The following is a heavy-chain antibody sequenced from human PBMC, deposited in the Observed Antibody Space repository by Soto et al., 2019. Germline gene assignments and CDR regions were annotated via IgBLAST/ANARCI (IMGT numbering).Heavy chain of an antibody. V-gene: IGHV4-34*01. J-gene: IGHJ5*02. CDR3: ARGCSTPVVPAATNWFDP. CDR2: INHSGST. CDR1: GGSFSNYY. D-gene: IGHD2-2*01. Sequence: PSETLSLTCAVYGGSFSNYYWRWIRQPPGKGLEWIGQINHSGSTNYSPSLKSRVTISVDTSKNQFSPKLSSVTAADTAVYYCARGCSTPVVPAATNWFDPWGQGTLVTVSS.